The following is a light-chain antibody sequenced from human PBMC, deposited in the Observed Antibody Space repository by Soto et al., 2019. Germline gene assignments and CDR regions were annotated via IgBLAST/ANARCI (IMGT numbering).Light chain of an antibody. J-gene: IGKJ1*01. CDR3: QQYNNWPPWT. Sequence: EIVMTQSPATLSVSPGERATLSCRASQSVSSNLAWYQQKPGQPPSLLIYGASTRATGIPAMFSGSGSGTEFTLIISSLQSEDFAVYYCQQYNNWPPWTFGQGTKVEIK. V-gene: IGKV3-15*01. CDR2: GAS. CDR1: QSVSSN.